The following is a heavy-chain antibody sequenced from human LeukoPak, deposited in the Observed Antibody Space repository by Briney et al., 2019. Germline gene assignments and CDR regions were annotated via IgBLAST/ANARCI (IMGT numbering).Heavy chain of an antibody. CDR2: ISYSGST. D-gene: IGHD4-17*01. CDR1: GGSISSYY. Sequence: SETLSLTCAVSGGSISSYYWSWIRQPPGKGLEWIGYISYSGSTNYNSSLKSRVTISVDTSKNQFSLKLSSVTAADTAVYYCARSATTVTSSPYYYYGMDVWGQGTTVTVSS. V-gene: IGHV4-59*12. J-gene: IGHJ6*02. CDR3: ARSATTVTSSPYYYYGMDV.